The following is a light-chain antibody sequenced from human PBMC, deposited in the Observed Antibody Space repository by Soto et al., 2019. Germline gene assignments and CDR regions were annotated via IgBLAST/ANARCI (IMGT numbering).Light chain of an antibody. CDR3: QQSYGTPLT. V-gene: IGKV1-39*01. CDR1: QSISSY. Sequence: DIQMTQSPSSLSASVGDRVTITCRASQSISSYLNWYQQKPGKAPKLLIYAASSLQSGVPSRFSGSESGTDFTLTINSLQPEDSAIYYCQQSYGTPLTFGQGTKVEIK. CDR2: AAS. J-gene: IGKJ1*01.